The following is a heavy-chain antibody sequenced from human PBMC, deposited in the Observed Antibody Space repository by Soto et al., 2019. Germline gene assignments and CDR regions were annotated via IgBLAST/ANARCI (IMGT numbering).Heavy chain of an antibody. D-gene: IGHD2-2*01. CDR1: GFSLSTSRMC. CDR2: IDWDDDK. CDR3: VRSTLSTRSQQTGVFDF. Sequence: SGPTLVNPTQTLTLTCTFSGFSLSTSRMCVSWIRQPPGKALEWLARIDWDDDKYFSTSLKTRLTISKDTSKNQVVLTMTNMDPVDSATYYSVRSTLSTRSQQTGVFDFWGQGTMVTVSS. V-gene: IGHV2-70*11. J-gene: IGHJ3*01.